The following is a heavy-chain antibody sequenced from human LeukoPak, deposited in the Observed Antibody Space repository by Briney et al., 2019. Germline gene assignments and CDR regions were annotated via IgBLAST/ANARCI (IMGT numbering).Heavy chain of an antibody. V-gene: IGHV3-21*01. CDR2: ISHIGSYI. J-gene: IGHJ4*02. D-gene: IGHD7-27*01. Sequence: GGSLRLSCAASGFTFNYYSMNWVRQAPGKGLEWVSSISHIGSYIYYSDSVKGRFTISRDNAKNSLYLQMNSLRAEDTAVYYCAKGDVSVTREFDYWGQGTLVTVSS. CDR3: AKGDVSVTREFDY. CDR1: GFTFNYYS.